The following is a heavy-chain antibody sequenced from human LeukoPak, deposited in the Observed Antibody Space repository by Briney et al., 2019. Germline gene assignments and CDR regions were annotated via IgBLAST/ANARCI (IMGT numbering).Heavy chain of an antibody. CDR1: GGSFSGYY. CDR2: INHSGST. V-gene: IGHV4-34*01. CDR3: ARAAHVLRYLTRGSANDY. Sequence: SETLSLTCAVYGGSFSGYYWSWIRQPPVKGLEWIGEINHSGSTNYNPSLKSRVTISVDTSKNQFSLKLSSVTAADTAVYYCARAAHVLRYLTRGSANDYWGQGTLVTVSS. D-gene: IGHD3-9*01. J-gene: IGHJ4*02.